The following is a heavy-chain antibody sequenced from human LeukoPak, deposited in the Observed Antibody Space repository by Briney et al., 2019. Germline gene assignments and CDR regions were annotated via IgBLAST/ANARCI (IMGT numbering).Heavy chain of an antibody. CDR1: GGSFSGYY. CDR2: INHSGST. Sequence: SETLCLTCAVYGGSFSGYYWSWIRQPPGKGLEWIGEINHSGSTNYNPSLKSRVTISVDTSKNQFSLKLSSVTAADTAVYYCARGHTWTYYYDSSGYSTWGQGTLVTVSS. D-gene: IGHD3-22*01. CDR3: ARGHTWTYYYDSSGYST. J-gene: IGHJ5*02. V-gene: IGHV4-34*01.